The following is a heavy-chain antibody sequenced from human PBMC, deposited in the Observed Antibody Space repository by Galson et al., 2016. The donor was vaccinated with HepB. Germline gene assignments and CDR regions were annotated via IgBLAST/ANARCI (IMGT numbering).Heavy chain of an antibody. CDR3: ARLGNSGSYPFDFDQ. CDR2: ISGYNGDT. Sequence: SVKVSCKASGFTFITSAVQWVRQARGQRLEWMGWISGYNGDTNYAQNLQGRVTMTTDTSTSTAYMELRSLRSDDTAVYYCARLGNSGSYPFDFDQCGQGTLVTVSS. J-gene: IGHJ4*02. V-gene: IGHV1-18*01. CDR1: GFTFITSA. D-gene: IGHD1-26*01.